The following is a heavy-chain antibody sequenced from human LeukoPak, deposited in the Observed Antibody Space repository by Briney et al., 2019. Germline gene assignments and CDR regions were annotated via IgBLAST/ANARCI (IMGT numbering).Heavy chain of an antibody. CDR1: GFTFSSYA. D-gene: IGHD6-13*01. V-gene: IGHV3-30*04. J-gene: IGHJ4*02. CDR3: AVLAATDSNDY. CDR2: ISYDGSNK. Sequence: GGSLRLSCAASGFTFSSYAMHWVRQAPGKGLEWVAVISYDGSNKYYADSVKGRFTISRDNSKNTLYLQMNSLRAEDTAVYYCAVLAATDSNDYWGQGTLVTVSS.